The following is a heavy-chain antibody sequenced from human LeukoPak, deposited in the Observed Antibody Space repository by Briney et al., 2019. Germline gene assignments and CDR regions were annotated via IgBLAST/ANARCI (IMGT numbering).Heavy chain of an antibody. D-gene: IGHD3-3*01. CDR2: IKPGGNEK. CDR3: ATFRFLGT. Sequence: GGSLRLSCAASGFTFSNYWMTWVRQGPGKRLEWVANIKPGGNEKYYVDSVKGRFTISRDNVKNSLYLQMNSLRAEDTAIYYCATFRFLGTWGQGTMVTVSP. CDR1: GFTFSNYW. V-gene: IGHV3-7*03. J-gene: IGHJ3*01.